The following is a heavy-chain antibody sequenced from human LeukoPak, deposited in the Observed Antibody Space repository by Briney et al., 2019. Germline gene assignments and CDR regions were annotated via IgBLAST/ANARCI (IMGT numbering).Heavy chain of an antibody. CDR3: ARGRYCSADICTGVDAFDI. Sequence: SGSLSLTRAVSGGSINNDTWSWICPSARKRRGWVGRIYTRESTNDNPSLKSRVTMSVDTSKNQFTLKLSFVTAADTAVYYCARGRYCSADICTGVDAFDIWGQGTMVSVSS. CDR2: IYTREST. J-gene: IGHJ3*02. D-gene: IGHD2-15*01. V-gene: IGHV4-4*07. CDR1: GGSINNDT.